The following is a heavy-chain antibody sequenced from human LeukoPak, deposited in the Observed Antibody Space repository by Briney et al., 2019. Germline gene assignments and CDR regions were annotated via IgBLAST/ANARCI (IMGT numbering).Heavy chain of an antibody. CDR2: IYHSGST. Sequence: SETLSLTCAVSSGSISSGGYSWSWIRQPPGKGLEWIGYIYHSGSTYYNPSLKSRVTISVDRSKNQFSLKLSSVTAADAAVYYCARVRYSYGLNYFDYWGQGTLVTVSS. CDR3: ARVRYSYGLNYFDY. V-gene: IGHV4-30-2*01. J-gene: IGHJ4*02. CDR1: SGSISSGGYS. D-gene: IGHD5-18*01.